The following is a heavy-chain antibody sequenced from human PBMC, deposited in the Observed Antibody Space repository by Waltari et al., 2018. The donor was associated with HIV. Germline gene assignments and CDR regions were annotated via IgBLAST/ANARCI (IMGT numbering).Heavy chain of an antibody. CDR1: GFTFSCSW. Sequence: EVRLVESGGGLVQPGGCLRLPCAASGFTFSCSWLTWVRQAPGKGLEWVANIKEDGREIHYVDSVKGRFTISRDNAKNSLYLQMNSLRAEDTAVYYCARRQQLTDWGQGTLVTVSS. D-gene: IGHD6-13*01. CDR3: ARRQQLTD. J-gene: IGHJ4*02. V-gene: IGHV3-7*01. CDR2: IKEDGREI.